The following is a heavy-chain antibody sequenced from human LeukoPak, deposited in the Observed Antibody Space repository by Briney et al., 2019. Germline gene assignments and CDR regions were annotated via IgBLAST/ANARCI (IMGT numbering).Heavy chain of an antibody. CDR1: GGSFSGYY. D-gene: IGHD1-26*01. V-gene: IGHV4-34*01. CDR2: IYYSGST. CDR3: ASYSGSYFAFDI. J-gene: IGHJ3*02. Sequence: SETLSLTCAVYGGSFSGYYWGWIRQPPGKGLEWIGSIYYSGSTYYNPSLKSRVTISVDTSKNQFSLKLSSVTAADTAVYYCASYSGSYFAFDIWGQGTMVTVSS.